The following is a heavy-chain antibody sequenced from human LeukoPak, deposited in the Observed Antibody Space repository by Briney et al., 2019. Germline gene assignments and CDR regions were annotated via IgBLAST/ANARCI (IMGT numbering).Heavy chain of an antibody. V-gene: IGHV3-23*01. J-gene: IGHJ2*01. D-gene: IGHD3-9*01. CDR2: IGGSGGST. CDR1: GFTFSSYA. Sequence: GGSLGLSCAASGFTFSSYAMTWGRQAPGKGLEWVSAIGGSGGSTYYADSVKGRFTVSRDNSKNTFFVQMNSLRADDTAVYYCAKVDSFWYFDLWGRGTLVTASS. CDR3: AKVDSFWYFDL.